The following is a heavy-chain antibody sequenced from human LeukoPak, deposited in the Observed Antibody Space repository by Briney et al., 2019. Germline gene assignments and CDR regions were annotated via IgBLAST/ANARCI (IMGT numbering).Heavy chain of an antibody. D-gene: IGHD5-18*01. CDR2: ISYDGSNK. J-gene: IGHJ4*02. Sequence: GGSLRLSCAASGFTFSSYGMHWVRQAPGKGLEWVAVISYDGSNKYYADSVKGRFTISRDNSKNTLYLQMNSLRAEDTAVYYCAKDRYSYGPTTLFDYWGQGTLVTVSS. V-gene: IGHV3-30*18. CDR1: GFTFSSYG. CDR3: AKDRYSYGPTTLFDY.